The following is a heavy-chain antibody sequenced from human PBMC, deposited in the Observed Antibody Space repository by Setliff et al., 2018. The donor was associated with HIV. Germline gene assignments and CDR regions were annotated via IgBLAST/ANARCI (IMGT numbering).Heavy chain of an antibody. Sequence: PGGSLRLSCAVSGFTFTTYWMTWVRQAPGKGLEWVANINPDGRQRNYADSVKGRFTISRDNADNSLYLQVNSLRAGDTAVYYCAALAAVFDYWGQGTLVTVSS. CDR3: AALAAVFDY. CDR1: GFTFTTYW. V-gene: IGHV3-7*01. J-gene: IGHJ4*02. CDR2: INPDGRQR. D-gene: IGHD2-15*01.